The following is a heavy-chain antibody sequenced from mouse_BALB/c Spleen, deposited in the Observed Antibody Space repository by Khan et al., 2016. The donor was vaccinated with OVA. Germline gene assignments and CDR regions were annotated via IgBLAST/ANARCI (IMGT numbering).Heavy chain of an antibody. CDR1: GSTFTLYF. CDR3: ARIKKIVATYFDY. D-gene: IGHD1-1*01. V-gene: IGHV1S81*02. CDR2: TNPTNVLT. J-gene: IGHJ2*01. Sequence: VQLQESGAELVKAGASVKMSFNSSGSTFTLYFLHCVNHILLQFLYWFAETNPTNVLTYYNEKFKSNSTLTVDKSSSTAYMLLSGPTFEDSAVYYCARIKKIVATYFDYWGQGTTLTVSS.